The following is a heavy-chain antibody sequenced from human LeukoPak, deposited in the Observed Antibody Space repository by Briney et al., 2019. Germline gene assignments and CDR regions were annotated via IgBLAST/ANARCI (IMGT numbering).Heavy chain of an antibody. CDR3: ARSGSYSGDIDY. CDR2: IYSGGST. V-gene: IGHV3-66*01. J-gene: IGHJ4*02. D-gene: IGHD1-26*01. CDR1: GFTVSSNY. Sequence: GGSLRLSCAASGFTVSSNYMSWVRQAPGKGLEWVSVIYSGGSTYYADSVKGRFTISRDNSKNTLYLQMNSLRVADTAVYYCARSGSYSGDIDYWGQGTLVTVSS.